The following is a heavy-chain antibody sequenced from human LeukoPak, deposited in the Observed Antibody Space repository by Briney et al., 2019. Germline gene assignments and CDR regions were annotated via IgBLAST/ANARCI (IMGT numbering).Heavy chain of an antibody. CDR1: GFTFSSYD. CDR3: ARGDSSGYSHWYFDL. CDR2: IGTAGDT. V-gene: IGHV3-13*01. Sequence: PGGSLRLSCAASGFTFSSYDMHWVRQATGKGLEWVSAIGTAGDTYYPGSVKGRFIISRENAKNSLYLQMNSLRAGDTAVYYCARGDSSGYSHWYFDLWGRGTLVTVSS. J-gene: IGHJ2*01. D-gene: IGHD3-22*01.